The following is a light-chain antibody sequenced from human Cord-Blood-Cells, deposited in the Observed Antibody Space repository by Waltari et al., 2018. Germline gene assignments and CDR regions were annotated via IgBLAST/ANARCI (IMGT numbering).Light chain of an antibody. J-gene: IGKJ1*01. CDR3: MQALQTPWT. Sequence: DIGMTQSSLSLPVTPGEPASISCRSSQSLLHSNGYNYLDWYLQKPGQSPQLLIYLGSNRASGVPDRFSGSGSGTDFTLKISRVEAEDVGVYYCMQALQTPWTFGQGTKVEIK. CDR2: LGS. V-gene: IGKV2-28*01. CDR1: QSLLHSNGYNY.